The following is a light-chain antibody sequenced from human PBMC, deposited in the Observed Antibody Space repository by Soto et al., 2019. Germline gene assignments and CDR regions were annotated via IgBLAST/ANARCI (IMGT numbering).Light chain of an antibody. CDR1: SSDVGAYNF. Sequence: QTVLTQPPSASESPGQSVTISCTGTSSDVGAYNFVSWYQQHPGKAPKLLIHEVNRRPSGVPDRFSASKSGNTATLTVSGLQAEDEADYYCTSHGGANKFYVFGPRTKVTVL. J-gene: IGLJ1*01. CDR2: EVN. V-gene: IGLV2-8*01. CDR3: TSHGGANKFYV.